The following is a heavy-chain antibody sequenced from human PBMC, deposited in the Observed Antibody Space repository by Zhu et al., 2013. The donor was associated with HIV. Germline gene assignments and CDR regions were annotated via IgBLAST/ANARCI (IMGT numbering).Heavy chain of an antibody. J-gene: IGHJ6*03. V-gene: IGHV1-18*01. CDR1: GYTFTRYG. Sequence: QVQLVQSGAEVKKAGASVKVSCKASGYTFTRYGISWVRQAPGQRLEWMGWISAYSGNTNYARKLQDRITMTTDTVTNTAYMELRSLRSDDTAVYYCASSIAAGGVGWDYHYMDVWGKGATVTVSS. CDR3: ASSIAAGGVGWDYHYMDV. CDR2: ISAYSGNT. D-gene: IGHD6-13*01.